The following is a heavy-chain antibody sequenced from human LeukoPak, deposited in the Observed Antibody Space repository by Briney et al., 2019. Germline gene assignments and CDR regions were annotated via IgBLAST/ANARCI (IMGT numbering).Heavy chain of an antibody. CDR3: ALRPVHYYGSGSYWGFDP. CDR1: GYTLTELS. D-gene: IGHD3-10*01. V-gene: IGHV1-24*01. Sequence: GASVEVSCKVSGYTLTELSMHWVRQAPGKGLEWMGGFDPEDGETIYAQKFQGRVTMTEDTSTDTAYMELSSLRSEDTAVYYCALRPVHYYGSGSYWGFDPWGQGTLVTVSS. J-gene: IGHJ5*02. CDR2: FDPEDGET.